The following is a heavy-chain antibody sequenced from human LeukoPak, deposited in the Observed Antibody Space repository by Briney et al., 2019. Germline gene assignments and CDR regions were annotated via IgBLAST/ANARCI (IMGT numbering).Heavy chain of an antibody. CDR3: ASNSRYTLAAAGL. Sequence: GASVKVSCKASGYTFTVYDIHWVRQAPGQGLEWMGWINPNSGGTNYAQKFQGRVTMTRDTSIRTAYMELSSLISDDTAVYYCASNSRYTLAAAGLWGQGTLVTVSS. D-gene: IGHD6-13*01. V-gene: IGHV1-2*02. J-gene: IGHJ4*02. CDR2: INPNSGGT. CDR1: GYTFTVYD.